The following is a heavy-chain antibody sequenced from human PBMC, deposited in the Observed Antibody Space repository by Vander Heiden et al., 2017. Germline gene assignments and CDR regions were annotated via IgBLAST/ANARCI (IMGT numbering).Heavy chain of an antibody. CDR2: ISYSGYNK. CDR3: ARDRSYYGSGSYYNGGV. CDR1: GFTFSSYT. V-gene: IGHV3-30-3*01. Sequence: QVQLVESGGGVVQPGRSVRLSCAASGFTFSSYTMHGVRQAPGEGLEWLAVISYSGYNKYYADSVKGRFTISRDNSKNTLYLQMNSLRAEDTAVYYCARDRSYYGSGSYYNGGVWDQGTTVTVSS. D-gene: IGHD3-10*01. J-gene: IGHJ6*02.